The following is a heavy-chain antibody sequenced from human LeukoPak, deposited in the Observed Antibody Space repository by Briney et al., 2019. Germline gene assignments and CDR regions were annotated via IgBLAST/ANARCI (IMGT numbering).Heavy chain of an antibody. J-gene: IGHJ2*01. CDR1: GGSFSGYY. Sequence: SETLSLTCAVYGGSFSGYYWSWIRQPPGKGLEWIGEINHSGSTNYNPSLKSRVTISVDTSKNQFSLKLSSVTAADTAVYYCARGRYFDLWGRGTLVTVS. CDR3: ARGRYFDL. CDR2: INHSGST. V-gene: IGHV4-34*01.